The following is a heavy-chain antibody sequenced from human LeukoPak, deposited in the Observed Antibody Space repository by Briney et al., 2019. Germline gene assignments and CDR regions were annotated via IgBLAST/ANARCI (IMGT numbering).Heavy chain of an antibody. CDR3: AKAGDIVVVPAATWFDP. V-gene: IGHV3-23*01. Sequence: GGSLRLSCAASGFTFSSYAMSWVRQAPGNGLEWVSAISGSGGSTYYADSVKGRFTISRDNSKNTLYLQMNSLRAEDTAVYYCAKAGDIVVVPAATWFDPWGQGTLVTVSS. CDR2: ISGSGGST. CDR1: GFTFSSYA. J-gene: IGHJ5*02. D-gene: IGHD2-2*01.